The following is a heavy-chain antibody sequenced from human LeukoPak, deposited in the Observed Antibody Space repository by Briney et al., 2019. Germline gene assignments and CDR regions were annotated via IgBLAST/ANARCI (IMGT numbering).Heavy chain of an antibody. CDR2: IYTSGST. Sequence: PSETLSLTCTVSGGSISSGSYYWSWIRQPAGKGLEWIGRIYTSGSTNYNPSLKSRVTISVDTSKNQFSLKLSSVTAADTAVYYCARDSLATRTPFDYWGQGPLVTVSS. D-gene: IGHD5-24*01. CDR1: GGSISSGSYY. V-gene: IGHV4-61*02. J-gene: IGHJ4*02. CDR3: ARDSLATRTPFDY.